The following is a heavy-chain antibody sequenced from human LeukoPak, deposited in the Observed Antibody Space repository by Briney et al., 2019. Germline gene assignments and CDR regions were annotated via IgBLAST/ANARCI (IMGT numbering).Heavy chain of an antibody. Sequence: PGGSLRLSFAASGFTFSDYYMSWIRQAPGKGLEWVSYISSSGSTIYYADSVKGRFTISRDNAKNSLYLQMNSLRAEDTAVYYCARVGVVVGAPNWFDPWGQGTLVTVSS. CDR1: GFTFSDYY. CDR3: ARVGVVVGAPNWFDP. CDR2: ISSSGSTI. V-gene: IGHV3-11*04. D-gene: IGHD1-26*01. J-gene: IGHJ5*02.